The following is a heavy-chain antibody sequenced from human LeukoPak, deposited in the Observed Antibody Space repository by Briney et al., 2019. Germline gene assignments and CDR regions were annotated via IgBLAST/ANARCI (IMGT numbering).Heavy chain of an antibody. J-gene: IGHJ4*02. V-gene: IGHV3-23*01. Sequence: GGTLRLSCAASGFTFSSHGMNWVRQAPGKGLEWVSGISPNGVITYYADSVKGRFTISRDNSKGKVYLQMNSLRPEDPAVYYCAKDDAWLQYGNWGRGTLVTVSS. D-gene: IGHD5-24*01. CDR3: AKDDAWLQYGN. CDR1: GFTFSSHG. CDR2: ISPNGVIT.